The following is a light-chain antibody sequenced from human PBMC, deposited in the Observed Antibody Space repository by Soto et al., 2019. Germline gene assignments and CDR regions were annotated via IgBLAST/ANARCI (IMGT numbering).Light chain of an antibody. Sequence: QSVLTQPPSVSGAPGQTITMSCTGSGSNVGASYDVHLYQVLTGAGPRLLIYKNNNRPSGVPDRFSGSKSGTSASLAITGLRDEAEAGSCCQSYDTSVSGTLFGRGTQLAVL. J-gene: IGLJ2*01. CDR1: GSNVGASYD. CDR2: KNN. CDR3: QSYDTSVSGTL. V-gene: IGLV1-40*01.